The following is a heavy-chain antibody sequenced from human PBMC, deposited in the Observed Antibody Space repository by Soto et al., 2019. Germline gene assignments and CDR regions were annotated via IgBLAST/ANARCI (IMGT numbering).Heavy chain of an antibody. CDR1: WVPVNSNY. CDR3: ARHGYNYGGGYFDY. V-gene: IGHV3-66*04. D-gene: IGHD5-18*01. CDR2: IYSGGST. Sequence: GGSLRLSCAAPWVPVNSNYMSWVRQAPGKGLEWVSVIYSGGSTYYADSVKGRFTISRDNSKNTLYLQMNSLRAEDTAVYYCARHGYNYGGGYFDYWGQGTLVTVSS. J-gene: IGHJ4*02.